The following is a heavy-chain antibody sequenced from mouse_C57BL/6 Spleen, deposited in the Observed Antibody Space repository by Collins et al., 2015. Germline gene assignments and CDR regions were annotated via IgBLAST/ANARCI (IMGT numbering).Heavy chain of an antibody. V-gene: IGHV5-17*02. CDR1: GFTFGSFG. J-gene: IGHJ2*01. CDR3: ARGGVYFDY. CDR2: ISFGSSTI. Sequence: DVQLVESGGGLVQPGGSRKLSCAASGFTFGSFGMHWVRQAPEKGLEWVAYISFGSSTIYYADTVKGRFTISRDNPKNTLFLQMTSLRSEDTAMYYCARGGVYFDYWGQGTTLTVSS.